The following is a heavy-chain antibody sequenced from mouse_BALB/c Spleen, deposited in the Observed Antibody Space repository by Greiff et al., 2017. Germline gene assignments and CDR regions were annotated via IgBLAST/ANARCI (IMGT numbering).Heavy chain of an antibody. Sequence: QVQLKQSGAELARPGASVKMSCKASGYTFTSYTMHWVKQRPGQGLEWIGYINPSSGYTNYNQKFKDKATLTADKSSSTAYMQLSSLTSEDSAVYYCARSPPDYYGSSYPFAYWGQGTLVTVSA. V-gene: IGHV1-4*01. CDR1: GYTFTSYT. D-gene: IGHD1-1*01. CDR2: INPSSGYT. CDR3: ARSPPDYYGSSYPFAY. J-gene: IGHJ3*01.